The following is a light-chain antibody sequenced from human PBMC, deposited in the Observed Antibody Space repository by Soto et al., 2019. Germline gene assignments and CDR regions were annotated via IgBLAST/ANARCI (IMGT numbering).Light chain of an antibody. V-gene: IGKV3D-20*02. CDR3: QQRNDWRRGT. CDR2: DAS. Sequence: EVVLTPSPGALSLTTRERATLSCTASQSITNNYLAWYQQKPGQAPSLLIFDASNRATGVPARFSGGGSGTDFTLTISSLEPEDFAVYYCQQRNDWRRGTFGQGTLLAIK. CDR1: QSITNNY. J-gene: IGKJ5*01.